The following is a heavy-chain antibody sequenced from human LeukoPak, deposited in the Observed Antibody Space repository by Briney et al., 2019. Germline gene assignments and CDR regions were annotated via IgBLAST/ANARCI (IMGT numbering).Heavy chain of an antibody. CDR2: ISGSGGST. CDR3: ARRNIAAAALDY. J-gene: IGHJ4*02. CDR1: GFTFSSYA. D-gene: IGHD6-13*01. V-gene: IGHV3-23*01. Sequence: GGSLRLSCAASGFTFSSYAMRWVRQAPGKGLEWVSAISGSGGSTYYADSVKGRFTISRDNSKNTLYLQMNSLRAEDTAVYYCARRNIAAAALDYWGQGTLVTVSS.